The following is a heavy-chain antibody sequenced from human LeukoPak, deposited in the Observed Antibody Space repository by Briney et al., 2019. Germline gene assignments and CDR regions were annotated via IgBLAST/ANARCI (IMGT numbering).Heavy chain of an antibody. V-gene: IGHV1-18*01. CDR3: AGYRCSSWYPIYYYGMDV. CDR1: GYTFTCYG. Sequence: ASVKDSCKASGYTFTCYGISWVRQAPGQGLEWMGGISAYNGNTNYAQKLQGSVAMTTDTSTSAAYMELRSLKSNDTAVYYCAGYRCSSWYPIYYYGMDVGGQGTTVTVS. J-gene: IGHJ6*02. D-gene: IGHD6-13*01. CDR2: ISAYNGNT.